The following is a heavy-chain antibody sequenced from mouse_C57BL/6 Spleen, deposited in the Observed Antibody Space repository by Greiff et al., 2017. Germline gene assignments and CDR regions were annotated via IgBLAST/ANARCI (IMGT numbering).Heavy chain of an antibody. V-gene: IGHV5-4*01. D-gene: IGHD4-1*01. Sequence: EVKLMESGGGLVKPGGSLKLSCAASGFTFSSYAMSWVRQTPEKRLEWVATISDGGSYTYYPDNVKGRFTISRDNAKNNLYLQMSHLKSEDTAMYYCARDRTGTRYFDYWGQGTTLTVSS. CDR2: ISDGGSYT. CDR3: ARDRTGTRYFDY. J-gene: IGHJ2*01. CDR1: GFTFSSYA.